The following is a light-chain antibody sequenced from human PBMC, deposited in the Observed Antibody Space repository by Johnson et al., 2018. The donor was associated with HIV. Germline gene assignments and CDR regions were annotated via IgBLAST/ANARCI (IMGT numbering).Light chain of an antibody. CDR1: SSNIGSNY. CDR2: DNN. CDR3: GTWDSSLTAGV. J-gene: IGLJ1*01. Sequence: QSVLTQPPSVSAAPGQKVTISCSGSSSNIGSNYVSWYQQLPGTAPKLLIYDNNKRPSGIPDRFSGSKSGTSATLGITGLQTGDEADYYCGTWDSSLTAGVVGTGTKVTFL. V-gene: IGLV1-51*01.